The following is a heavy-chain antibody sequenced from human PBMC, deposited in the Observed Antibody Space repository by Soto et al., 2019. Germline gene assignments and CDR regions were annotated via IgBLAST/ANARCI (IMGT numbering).Heavy chain of an antibody. CDR1: GYTFTSYG. CDR2: ISAYNGNT. J-gene: IGHJ2*01. V-gene: IGHV1-18*01. D-gene: IGHD6-19*01. CDR3: ARVPQWLPPLTVRYFDL. Sequence: GASVKVSCKASGYTFTSYGISWVRQAPGQGLEWMGWISAYNGNTNYAQKLQGRVTMTTDTSTSTAYMELRSLRSDDTAVYYCARVPQWLPPLTVRYFDLWGRGTLVTVSS.